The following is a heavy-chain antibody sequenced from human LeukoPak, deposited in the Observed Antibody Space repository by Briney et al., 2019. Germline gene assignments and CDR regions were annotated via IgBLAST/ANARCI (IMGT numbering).Heavy chain of an antibody. D-gene: IGHD3-10*01. CDR3: ASSFGEFDY. CDR2: IYSGDNT. CDR1: GFTVSSNY. J-gene: IGHJ4*02. Sequence: GGSLRLSCAASGFTVSSNYMSWVRQAPGKGLEWVAVIYSGDNTYYADSVKGRFTISRDNAKNSLYLQMNSLRAEDTAVYYCASSFGEFDYWGQGTLVTVSS. V-gene: IGHV3-66*01.